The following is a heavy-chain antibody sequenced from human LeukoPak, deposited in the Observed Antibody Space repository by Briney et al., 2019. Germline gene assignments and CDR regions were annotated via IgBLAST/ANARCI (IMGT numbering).Heavy chain of an antibody. CDR1: GGSISSGGYY. CDR2: IYHSGST. CDR3: ARDRGGYTYSHDY. J-gene: IGHJ4*02. D-gene: IGHD5-18*01. V-gene: IGHV4-30-2*01. Sequence: SETLSLTCTVSGGSISSGGYYWSWIRQPPGKGLEWIGYIYHSGSTYYNPSLKSRVTISVDRSKNQFSLKLSSVTAADTAVYYCARDRGGYTYSHDYWGQGTLVTVSS.